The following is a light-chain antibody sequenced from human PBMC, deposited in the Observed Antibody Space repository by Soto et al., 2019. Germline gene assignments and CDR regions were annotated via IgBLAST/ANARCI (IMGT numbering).Light chain of an antibody. CDR3: QQYNNWPWT. Sequence: EIVMTQPPATLSVSPGERATLSCRASQSVATNLAWYQQKPGQXHRXXIYGASTRATGIPARFSGSGYGTACTLTISSLQSVDCEVYSCQQYNNWPWTFGQGTKVDIK. V-gene: IGKV3-15*01. CDR1: QSVATN. CDR2: GAS. J-gene: IGKJ1*01.